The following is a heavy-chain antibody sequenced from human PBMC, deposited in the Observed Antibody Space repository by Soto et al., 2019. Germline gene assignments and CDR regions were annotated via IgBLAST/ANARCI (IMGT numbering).Heavy chain of an antibody. Sequence: ASVKVSCKASGYTFTSYDINWVRQATGQGLEWMGWMNPNSGNTGYAQKFQGRVTMTRNTSISTAYMELSSLRSEDTAVYYCALGRRHSSSGLPPSYWGQGTLVTVAS. CDR1: GYTFTSYD. CDR3: ALGRRHSSSGLPPSY. CDR2: MNPNSGNT. V-gene: IGHV1-8*01. J-gene: IGHJ4*02. D-gene: IGHD6-13*01.